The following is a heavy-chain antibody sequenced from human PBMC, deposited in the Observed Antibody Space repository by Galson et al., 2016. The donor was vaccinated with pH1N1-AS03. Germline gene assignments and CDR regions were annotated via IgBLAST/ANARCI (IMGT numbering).Heavy chain of an antibody. Sequence: ETLSLTCRVSDGSISSSHYYWGWIRQPPGKGPEWIGSIYYSGSTSYNPSLESRVSILADTSKNQLSLMLTSVTAADTAVYYCARHYTFTSSWKYHYLDVWGQGTTVTVAS. J-gene: IGHJ6*02. CDR3: ARHYTFTSSWKYHYLDV. CDR1: DGSISSSHYY. CDR2: IYYSGST. D-gene: IGHD6-13*01. V-gene: IGHV4-39*01.